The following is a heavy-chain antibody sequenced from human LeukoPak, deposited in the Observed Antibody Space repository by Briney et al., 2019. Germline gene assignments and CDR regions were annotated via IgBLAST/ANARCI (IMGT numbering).Heavy chain of an antibody. D-gene: IGHD1-20*01. V-gene: IGHV1-8*03. CDR2: MNPNSGNT. CDR1: GYTFISYD. J-gene: IGHJ5*02. Sequence: ASVKVSCKASGYTFISYDINWVRQATGQGLEWMGWMNPNSGNTGYAQKFQGRVTITRNTSISTAYMELSSLRSEDTAVYYCARVITHFNWFDPWGQGTLVTVSS. CDR3: ARVITHFNWFDP.